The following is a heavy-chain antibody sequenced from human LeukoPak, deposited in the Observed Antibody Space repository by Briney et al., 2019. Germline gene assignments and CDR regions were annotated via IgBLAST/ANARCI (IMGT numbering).Heavy chain of an antibody. D-gene: IGHD6-13*01. CDR2: IIIIFGTA. CDR1: GGTFSSYA. V-gene: IGHV1-69*05. Sequence: SVKLSCKASGGTFSSYAISWVRQAPGQGLEWMGGIIIIFGTANYAQKFQGRVTITTDESTSTAYMELSSLRSEDTAVYYCARDVGIAAAGGWYYYMDVWGKGTTVTVSS. CDR3: ARDVGIAAAGGWYYYMDV. J-gene: IGHJ6*03.